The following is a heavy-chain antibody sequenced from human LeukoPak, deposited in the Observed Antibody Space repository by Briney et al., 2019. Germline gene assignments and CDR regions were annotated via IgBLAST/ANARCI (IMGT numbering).Heavy chain of an antibody. V-gene: IGHV3-23*01. CDR3: AREWPHYGAEPSGY. J-gene: IGHJ4*02. D-gene: IGHD4-17*01. Sequence: GGSLRLSCAASGFTFGNYPMSFVRQAPGKGLEWVSTSGSDDNTYYADSVKGRFTISRDNSKNTLYLQMNSLRAEDTAVYYCAREWPHYGAEPSGYWGQGTLVTVSS. CDR2: SGSDDNT. CDR1: GFTFGNYP.